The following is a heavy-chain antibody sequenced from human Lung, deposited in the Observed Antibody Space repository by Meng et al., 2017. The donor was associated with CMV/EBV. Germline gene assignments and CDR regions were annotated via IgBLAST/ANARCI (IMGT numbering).Heavy chain of an antibody. CDR3: ARAGITMVRGVMVDYYGMDV. D-gene: IGHD3-10*01. J-gene: IGHJ6*02. CDR2: ITGDSTYK. CDR1: GFTFGSHS. V-gene: IGHV3-21*01. Sequence: SCAASGFTFGSHSMNWVRQAPGKGLEWVSSITGDSTYKHYADSLKGRFTISRDNAKNSLYLQMNSLRAEDTAVYYCARAGITMVRGVMVDYYGMDVWXQGTSVTVSS.